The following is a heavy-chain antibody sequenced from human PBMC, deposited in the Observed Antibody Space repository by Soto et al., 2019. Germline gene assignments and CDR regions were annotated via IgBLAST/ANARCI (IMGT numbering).Heavy chain of an antibody. CDR3: AKDIGAGTAMVTLRYYGMDV. CDR1: GFTFDDYA. D-gene: IGHD5-18*01. J-gene: IGHJ6*02. CDR2: ISWNSGSI. Sequence: EVQLVESGGGLVQPGRSLRLSCAASGFTFDDYAMHWVRQAPGKGLEWVSGISWNSGSIGYADSVKGRFTISRDNAKNSLYLQMNSLRAEDTALYYCAKDIGAGTAMVTLRYYGMDVWGQGTTVTVSS. V-gene: IGHV3-9*01.